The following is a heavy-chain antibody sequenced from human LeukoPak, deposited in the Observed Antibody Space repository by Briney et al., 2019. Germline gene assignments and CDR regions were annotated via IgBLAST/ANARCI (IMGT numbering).Heavy chain of an antibody. CDR1: GGSISTSSYY. J-gene: IGHJ6*03. D-gene: IGHD6-13*01. V-gene: IGHV4-39*07. CDR3: ARESRRIAAAGPSYYMDV. CDR2: IYYSGST. Sequence: SETLSLTCTVSGGSISTSSYYWGWIRQPPGKGLEWIGSIYYSGSTYYNPSLKSRVTISVDTSKNQFSLMVNSVTAADTAVYYCARESRRIAAAGPSYYMDVWGRGTTVTVSS.